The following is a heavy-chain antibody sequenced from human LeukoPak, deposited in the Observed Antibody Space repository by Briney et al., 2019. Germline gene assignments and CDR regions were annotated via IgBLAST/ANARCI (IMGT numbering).Heavy chain of an antibody. CDR3: AKDPKPPLGALYFAY. V-gene: IGHV3-23*01. D-gene: IGHD3-16*01. Sequence: PGGSLRLSCAASGFTFSSYAMSWVRQAPGKGLEWVSAISGSGGSTYYADSVKGRFTISRDNSKNTLYLQMNSLRAEATAVYYGAKDPKPPLGALYFAYWGGETLLTVSS. CDR2: ISGSGGST. J-gene: IGHJ4*02. CDR1: GFTFSSYA.